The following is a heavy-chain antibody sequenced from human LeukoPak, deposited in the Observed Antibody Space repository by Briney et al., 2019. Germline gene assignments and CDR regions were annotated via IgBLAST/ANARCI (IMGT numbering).Heavy chain of an antibody. CDR2: IYHSGST. D-gene: IGHD6-13*01. J-gene: IGHJ4*02. Sequence: SETLSLTCTVSGGSISNSSHYWGWIRQPPGKGLEWIGSIYHSGSTNYNPSLKSRVTISVDKSKNQFSLKLSSVTAAGTAVYYCARGGGSSSQRAQGLDWGQGTLATVSS. CDR3: ARGGGSSSQRAQGLD. CDR1: GGSISNSSHY. V-gene: IGHV4-39*07.